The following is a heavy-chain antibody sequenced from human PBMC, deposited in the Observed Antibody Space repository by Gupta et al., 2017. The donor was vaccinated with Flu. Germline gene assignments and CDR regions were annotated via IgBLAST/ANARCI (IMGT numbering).Heavy chain of an antibody. J-gene: IGHJ4*02. CDR3: ARDGPNRDFDY. Sequence: VSYISATGGDTKDYADSVKGRFTISRDNTRNSVFLQMNSLRAEDTAVYYCARDGPNRDFDYWGQGTLVTVAS. V-gene: IGHV3-48*01. D-gene: IGHD7-27*01. CDR2: ISATGGDTK.